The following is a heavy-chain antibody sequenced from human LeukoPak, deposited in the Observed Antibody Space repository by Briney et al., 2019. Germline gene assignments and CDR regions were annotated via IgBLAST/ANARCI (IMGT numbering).Heavy chain of an antibody. D-gene: IGHD6-13*01. CDR2: ISGSGGST. CDR1: GFTFSSYA. V-gene: IGHV3-23*01. Sequence: GGSLRLSCAASGFTFSSYAMSGVRQAPGKGREWVSAISGSGGSTYYADSVKGRFTISRDNSKNTLYLQMNRLRAEDTAVYYCVKLVGSYSRYFDYWGQGTLVTVSS. CDR3: VKLVGSYSRYFDY. J-gene: IGHJ4*02.